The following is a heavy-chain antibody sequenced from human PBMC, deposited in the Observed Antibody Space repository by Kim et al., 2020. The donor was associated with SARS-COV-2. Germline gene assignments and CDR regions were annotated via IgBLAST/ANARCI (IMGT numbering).Heavy chain of an antibody. CDR3: ARRAAYDILNSIFVY. V-gene: IGHV1-69*04. Sequence: SVKVSCKASGGTFSSYAISWVRQAPGQGLEWMGRIIPILGIANYAQKFQGRVTITADKYTSTAYMDLSRLRSEDTAVYYCARRAAYDILNSIFVYWGQ. CDR1: GGTFSSYA. CDR2: IIPILGIA. J-gene: IGHJ4*02. D-gene: IGHD3-9*01.